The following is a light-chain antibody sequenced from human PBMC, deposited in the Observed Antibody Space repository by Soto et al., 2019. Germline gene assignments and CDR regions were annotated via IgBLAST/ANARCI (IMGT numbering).Light chain of an antibody. CDR3: QQYITYPHA. CDR2: EAS. V-gene: IGKV1-5*03. CDR1: QSTSTG. J-gene: IGKJ1*01. Sequence: DIQMTQSPSTLSASVGDRVTSTCRASQSTSTGLAWYQQRPGKTPKLLISEASKLESGVPSRFSGSGSGTEFTLTISSLQPDDFATYYCQQYITYPHAFGQGTKVEIK.